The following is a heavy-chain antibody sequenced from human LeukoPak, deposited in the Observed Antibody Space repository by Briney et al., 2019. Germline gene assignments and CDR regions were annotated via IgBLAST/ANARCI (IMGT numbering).Heavy chain of an antibody. CDR2: ISYDGSNK. CDR1: GFTFSSYA. Sequence: GGSLRLSCAASGFTFSSYAMHWVRQAPGKGLEWVAVISYDGSNKYYADSVKGRFTISRDNAKTSLYLQMNSLRAEDTAVYYCARDLSGIAGYTYGRGIDYWGQGTLVTVSS. CDR3: ARDLSGIAGYTYGRGIDY. J-gene: IGHJ4*02. D-gene: IGHD5-18*01. V-gene: IGHV3-30*04.